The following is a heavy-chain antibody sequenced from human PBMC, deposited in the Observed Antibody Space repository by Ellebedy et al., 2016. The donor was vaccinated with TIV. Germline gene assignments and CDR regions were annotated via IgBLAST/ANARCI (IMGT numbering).Heavy chain of an antibody. CDR3: AKDSSSSSSGMDV. CDR1: GFTFSNYG. D-gene: IGHD6-13*01. Sequence: GESLKISXVASGFTFSNYGMSWVRQAPGKGLEWVSAISNRGASTYYADSVKGRFTISRDNSKNTLYLQMNSLRTEDTAVYYCAKDSSSSSSGMDVWGQGTTVTVSS. V-gene: IGHV3-23*01. J-gene: IGHJ6*02. CDR2: ISNRGAST.